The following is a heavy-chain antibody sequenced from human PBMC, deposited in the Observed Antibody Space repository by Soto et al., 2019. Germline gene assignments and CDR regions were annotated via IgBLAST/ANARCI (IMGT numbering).Heavy chain of an antibody. J-gene: IGHJ6*02. CDR2: ISTYNGNT. D-gene: IGHD2-15*01. CDR1: GYTFDRYG. V-gene: IGHV1-18*01. CDR3: ARDGYCSSGSCALYSHEYFGMDV. Sequence: ASVKVSCKASGYTFDRYGISWVRQAPGQGLEWMGWISTYNGNTNYAQKLKGRVTMTTDTFTSTAYMELRSLTSDDTAVYYCARDGYCSSGSCALYSHEYFGMDVWG.